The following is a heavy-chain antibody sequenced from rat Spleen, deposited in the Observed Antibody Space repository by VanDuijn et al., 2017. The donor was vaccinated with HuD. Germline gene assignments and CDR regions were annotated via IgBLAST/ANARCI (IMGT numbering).Heavy chain of an antibody. CDR1: GFSLSRHG. V-gene: IGHV5-31*01. CDR3: ARRHYGYTDYFDY. CDR2: ITNTGGSI. D-gene: IGHD1-11*01. J-gene: IGHJ2*01. Sequence: VQLKESGPGLVKPSLTLSLTCTVSGFSLSRHGVIWVRQPPGKGLEWVASITNTGGSIYYPDSVRGRFTISRDPAQNTLYLQMNSLRSEDTATYYCARRHYGYTDYFDYWGQGVMVTVSS.